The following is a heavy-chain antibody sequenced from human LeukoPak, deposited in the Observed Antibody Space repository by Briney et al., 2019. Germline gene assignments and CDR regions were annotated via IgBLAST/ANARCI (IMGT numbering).Heavy chain of an antibody. J-gene: IGHJ4*02. D-gene: IGHD4-17*01. Sequence: GGSLRLSCAVSGFNFSSYGMHWVRQAPGKGLEWVAVIWYDGSNKYYADSVKGRFTISRDNSKNALFLQMNSLRAEDTAVYYCARDPDDYGDYSYFDYWGQGTLVTVSS. CDR3: ARDPDDYGDYSYFDY. CDR1: GFNFSSYG. V-gene: IGHV3-33*01. CDR2: IWYDGSNK.